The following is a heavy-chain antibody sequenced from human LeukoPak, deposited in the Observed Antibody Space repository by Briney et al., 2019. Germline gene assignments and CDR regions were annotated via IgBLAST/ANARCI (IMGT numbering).Heavy chain of an antibody. Sequence: PGGSLRLSCAASGFTFSSYAMSWVRQAPGKGLEWVSAISGSGDITYYANSVKGRFTISRDNSKNTLYLQMNSLRAEDTAVYYCAKDRYSSSDDYWGQGTLVTVSS. J-gene: IGHJ4*02. D-gene: IGHD6-13*01. V-gene: IGHV3-23*01. CDR2: ISGSGDIT. CDR1: GFTFSSYA. CDR3: AKDRYSSSDDY.